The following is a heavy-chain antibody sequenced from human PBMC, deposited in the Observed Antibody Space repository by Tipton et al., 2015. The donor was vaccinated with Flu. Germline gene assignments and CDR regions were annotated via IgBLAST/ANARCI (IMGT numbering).Heavy chain of an antibody. CDR1: GFTFSSYA. CDR3: ARTGVYRGYAFDI. Sequence: QLVQSGGGVVQPGRSLRLSCAASGFTFSSYAMHWVRQAPGKGLEWVAVTSYDGSKIYYTDSVKGRFTISRDHSKNTLYLQMNSLRPEDTAVYFCARTGVYRGYAFDIWGLGTVVTVSS. V-gene: IGHV3-30*10. D-gene: IGHD2-21*01. CDR2: TSYDGSKI. J-gene: IGHJ3*02.